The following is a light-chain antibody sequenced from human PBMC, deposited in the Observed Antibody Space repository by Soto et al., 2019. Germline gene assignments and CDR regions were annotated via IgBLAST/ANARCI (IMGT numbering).Light chain of an antibody. CDR1: NIDIGSHNL. CDR3: CSYTTGSVVV. Sequence: QSALTQPASVSASPGQSVTISCTGHNIDIGSHNLVSWYQQNAGKAPKLIIYEATQRPSGVSNRFSGSKSGNTASLTISGLQADDEAVYYCCSYTTGSVVVFGGGTKLTVL. CDR2: EAT. V-gene: IGLV2-23*01. J-gene: IGLJ2*01.